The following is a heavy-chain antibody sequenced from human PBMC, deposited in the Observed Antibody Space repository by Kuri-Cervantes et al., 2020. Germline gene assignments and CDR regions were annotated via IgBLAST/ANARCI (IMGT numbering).Heavy chain of an antibody. CDR2: INPSGGST. J-gene: IGHJ6*02. Sequence: ASVKVSCKASGYTFTGYAFSWVRQAPGQGLEWMGIINPSGGSTSYAQKFQGRVTMTRDTSTSTVYMELSSLRSEDTAVYYCARDRQRGKTYDYYYYGMDVWGQGTTVTVSS. V-gene: IGHV1-46*01. D-gene: IGHD3-10*01. CDR3: ARDRQRGKTYDYYYYGMDV. CDR1: GYTFTGYA.